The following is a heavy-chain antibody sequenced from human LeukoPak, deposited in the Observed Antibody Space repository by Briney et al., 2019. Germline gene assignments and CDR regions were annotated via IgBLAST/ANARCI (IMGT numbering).Heavy chain of an antibody. V-gene: IGHV4-34*01. CDR1: GGSTSGYY. CDR3: ARRHSSSGLLRRGRFDP. Sequence: SETLSLTCTVSGGSTSGYYWSWIRQPPGKGLEWIGEINHSGSTNYNPSLKSRVTISVDTSKNQFSLKLSSVTAADTAVYYCARRHSSSGLLRRGRFDPWGQGTLVTVSS. CDR2: INHSGST. D-gene: IGHD6-13*01. J-gene: IGHJ5*02.